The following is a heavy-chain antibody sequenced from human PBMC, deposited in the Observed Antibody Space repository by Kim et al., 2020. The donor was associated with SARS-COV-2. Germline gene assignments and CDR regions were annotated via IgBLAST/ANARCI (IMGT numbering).Heavy chain of an antibody. V-gene: IGHV4-59*01. Sequence: GYTTSNPSLKSRVRRSLDTSKNKLSLRLTSVTAADTAMYYCARDRSGMDVWGQGTTVTVSS. J-gene: IGHJ6*02. CDR2: GYT. CDR3: ARDRSGMDV.